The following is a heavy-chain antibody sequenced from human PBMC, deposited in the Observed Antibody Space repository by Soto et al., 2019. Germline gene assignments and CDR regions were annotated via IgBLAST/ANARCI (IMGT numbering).Heavy chain of an antibody. CDR2: ISAYNGNT. CDR1: GYTFTSYG. CDR3: ARASRRITIFGVVIIPPDY. J-gene: IGHJ4*02. Sequence: ASVKVSCKASGYTFTSYGISWVRQAPGQGLEWMGWISAYNGNTNYAQKLQGRVTMTTDTSTSTAYMELRSLRSDDTAVYYCARASRRITIFGVVIIPPDYWGQGTLVTVSS. D-gene: IGHD3-3*01. V-gene: IGHV1-18*01.